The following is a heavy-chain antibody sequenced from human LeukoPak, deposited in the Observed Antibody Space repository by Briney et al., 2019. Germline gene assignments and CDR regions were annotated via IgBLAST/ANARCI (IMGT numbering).Heavy chain of an antibody. CDR1: GGSIRTNSYN. D-gene: IGHD1-26*01. CDR2: ISYSGTT. Sequence: ASETLSLTCTVSGGSIRTNSYNWGWIRQPPGKGLEWIASISYSGTTYYNPSLKSRVTMSVDTSKNEFSLKLSSVTAADTAVFYCARVGAAYFEYWGQGTVVTVSS. CDR3: ARVGAAYFEY. J-gene: IGHJ4*02. V-gene: IGHV4-39*07.